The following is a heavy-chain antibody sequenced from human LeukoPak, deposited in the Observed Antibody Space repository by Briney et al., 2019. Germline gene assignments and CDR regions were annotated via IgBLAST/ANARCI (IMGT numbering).Heavy chain of an antibody. V-gene: IGHV1-46*01. J-gene: IGHJ4*02. Sequence: GASVKVSCKASGGTFSSYAISWVRQAPGQGLEWMGIINPSGGSTSYAQKFQGRVTMTRDTSTSTVYMELSSLRSEDTAVYYCARGRGCEDYFDYWGQGTLVTVSS. CDR3: ARGRGCEDYFDY. CDR2: INPSGGST. D-gene: IGHD5-12*01. CDR1: GGTFSSYA.